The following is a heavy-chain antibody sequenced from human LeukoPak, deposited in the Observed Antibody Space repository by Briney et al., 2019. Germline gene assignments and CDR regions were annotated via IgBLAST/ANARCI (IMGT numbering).Heavy chain of an antibody. J-gene: IGHJ4*02. Sequence: PGGSLRLSCAASGFTFCDYYMSWMRQAPGKGLEWVSYISGSGSPIYYADSVKGRFTVSRDNAKNSLYLQISSLRAEDTAVYYCARRYSYGLDYWGQGALVTVSS. CDR1: GFTFCDYY. CDR3: ARRYSYGLDY. D-gene: IGHD5-18*01. CDR2: ISGSGSPI. V-gene: IGHV3-11*04.